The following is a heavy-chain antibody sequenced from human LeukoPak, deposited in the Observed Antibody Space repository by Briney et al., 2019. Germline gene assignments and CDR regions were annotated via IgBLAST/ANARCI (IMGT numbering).Heavy chain of an antibody. CDR2: IQYDGSTT. V-gene: IGHV3-74*01. J-gene: IGHJ6*03. D-gene: IGHD1-14*01. Sequence: PGGSLRLSCAASGFTFSTYWMHWVRQAPGKGLVWVARIQYDGSTTSYADSVKGRFTISRDNAKKTLYVQMNSLRAEDTAVYYCARGGPSPEDYYYMDVWGKGTTVTVSS. CDR1: GFTFSTYW. CDR3: ARGGPSPEDYYYMDV.